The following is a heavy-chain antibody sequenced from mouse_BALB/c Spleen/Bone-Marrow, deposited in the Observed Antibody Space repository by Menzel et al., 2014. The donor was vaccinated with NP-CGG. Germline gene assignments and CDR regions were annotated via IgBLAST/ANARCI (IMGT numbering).Heavy chain of an antibody. CDR2: INPDGSKI. J-gene: IGHJ3*01. Sequence: EVKLMESGGGLVQPGGSLKLSCAASGFDFKSNWMRWVRQAPGQGLEWIGGINPDGSKIKYTPSLKEKFIISRDNAKNTLYLQMSKVRSEDTALYYCASLGDYGGFAYWGQGTLVTVSA. V-gene: IGHV4-1*02. CDR3: ASLGDYGGFAY. D-gene: IGHD2-13*01. CDR1: GFDFKSNW.